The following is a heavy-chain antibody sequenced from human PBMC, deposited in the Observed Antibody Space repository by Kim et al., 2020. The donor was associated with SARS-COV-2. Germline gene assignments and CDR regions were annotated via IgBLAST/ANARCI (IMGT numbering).Heavy chain of an antibody. CDR2: SAHDGSAQ. D-gene: IGHD2-15*01. Sequence: GGSLRLSCAASGFTFSSYGMQWVRQAPGKGLEWVAVSAHDGSAQYYADSVKGRFTISRDNSKNTLYLQMNSLRGEDTALYYCAKEGSPKRCGWYDCWGQGTLVTVSS. CDR3: AKEGSPKRCGWYDC. CDR1: GFTFSSYG. V-gene: IGHV3-30*18. J-gene: IGHJ5*01.